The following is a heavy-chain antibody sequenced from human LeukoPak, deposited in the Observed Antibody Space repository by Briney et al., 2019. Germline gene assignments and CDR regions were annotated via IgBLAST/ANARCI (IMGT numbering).Heavy chain of an antibody. J-gene: IGHJ4*02. Sequence: GGSLRLSRTASGFTFGDYAMSWFRQAPGKGLEWVGFIRSKAYGGTTEYAASVKGRFTISRDDSKSIAYLQMNSLKTEDTAVYYCTRDPYDSSGYYYRENDYWGQGTLVTVSS. CDR3: TRDPYDSSGYYYRENDY. D-gene: IGHD3-22*01. V-gene: IGHV3-49*03. CDR2: IRSKAYGGTT. CDR1: GFTFGDYA.